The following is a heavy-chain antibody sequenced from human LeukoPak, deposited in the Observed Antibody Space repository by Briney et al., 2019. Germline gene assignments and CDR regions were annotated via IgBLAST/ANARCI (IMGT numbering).Heavy chain of an antibody. V-gene: IGHV3-74*01. Sequence: PGGSLRLSCAASGFTFSSYWMYWVRHAPGKGLVWVSRINSDGSSTSYADSVKGRFTISRDNSKNTLYLQMNSLRAEDTAVYYCAREPYVDTAMGPKPLDYWGQGTLVTVSS. CDR2: INSDGSST. CDR3: AREPYVDTAMGPKPLDY. D-gene: IGHD5-18*01. CDR1: GFTFSSYW. J-gene: IGHJ4*02.